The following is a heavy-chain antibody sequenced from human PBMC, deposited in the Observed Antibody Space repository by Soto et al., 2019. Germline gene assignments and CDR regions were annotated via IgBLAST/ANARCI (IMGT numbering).Heavy chain of an antibody. CDR1: GYTFTSYY. J-gene: IGHJ4*02. V-gene: IGHV1-2*02. CDR2: VNPNSGGT. CDR3: ARAASSLLYYFDY. D-gene: IGHD6-19*01. Sequence: ASVKVSCKASGYTFTSYYMHWVRQAPGQGLEWMGWVNPNSGGTNYAQKFQGRVTMTRDTSISTAYMELSRLRSDDTAVYYCARAASSLLYYFDYWGQGTLVTVS.